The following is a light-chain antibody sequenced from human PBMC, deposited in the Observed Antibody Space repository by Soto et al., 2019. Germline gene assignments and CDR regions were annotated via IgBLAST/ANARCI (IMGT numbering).Light chain of an antibody. Sequence: EIVLTQSPGTLSLSPGERATLSCRASQSVSSSYLAWYRQKPGQAPRLFVYGASSRATGIPDRFSGSGSGTHFTLPIRRLEPEDFAVYYCQQYSSSPRTFRQGTTVDIK. V-gene: IGKV3-20*01. CDR2: GAS. CDR3: QQYSSSPRT. CDR1: QSVSSSY. J-gene: IGKJ1*01.